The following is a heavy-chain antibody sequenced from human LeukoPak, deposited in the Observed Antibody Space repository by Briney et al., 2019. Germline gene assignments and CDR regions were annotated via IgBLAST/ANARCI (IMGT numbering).Heavy chain of an antibody. CDR3: ASLRERSYYARGFDY. D-gene: IGHD1-26*01. V-gene: IGHV4-39*01. CDR2: IYYSGST. CDR1: GGSFSGYY. Sequence: SETLSLTCAVYGGSFSGYYWGWIRQPPGKGLEWIGSIYYSGSTYYNPSLKSRVTISVDTSKNQFSLKLRSVTAAGTAVYYCASLRERSYYARGFDYWGQGTLVTVSS. J-gene: IGHJ4*02.